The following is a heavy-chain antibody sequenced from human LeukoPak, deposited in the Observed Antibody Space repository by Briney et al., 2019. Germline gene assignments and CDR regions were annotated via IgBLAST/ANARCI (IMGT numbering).Heavy chain of an antibody. V-gene: IGHV4-61*02. Sequence: SETLSLTCTVSGGSISSGGYLWHWIRQPAGKGLEWIGRIYASGSANYNPSLESRDTMSVDTSKNQFSLKLSSVTAADTAVYYCARVGGGSYIRTFDIWGQGTMVTVSS. CDR2: IYASGSA. CDR3: ARVGGGSYIRTFDI. D-gene: IGHD1-26*01. J-gene: IGHJ3*02. CDR1: GGSISSGGYL.